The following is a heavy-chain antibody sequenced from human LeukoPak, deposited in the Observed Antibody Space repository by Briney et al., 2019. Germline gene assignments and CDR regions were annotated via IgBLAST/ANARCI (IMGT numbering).Heavy chain of an antibody. J-gene: IGHJ4*02. Sequence: GGSLRLTCEGSRFTFNTYTMNWVRQAPGKGLEWVSAINDSGDRTYYADSVKGRFTISRDNSKNTLYLQMNSLRAEDTAVYYCTNLNAERPDYLGQGTLVTVSS. CDR3: TNLNAERPDY. CDR2: INDSGDRT. CDR1: RFTFNTYT. D-gene: IGHD1-26*01. V-gene: IGHV3-23*01.